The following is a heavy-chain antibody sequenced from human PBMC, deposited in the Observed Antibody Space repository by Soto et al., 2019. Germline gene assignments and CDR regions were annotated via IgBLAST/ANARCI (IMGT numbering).Heavy chain of an antibody. CDR1: GGSISSGDYY. CDR2: IYYSGST. J-gene: IGHJ4*02. D-gene: IGHD3-22*01. V-gene: IGHV4-30-4*01. Sequence: SETLSLTCTVSGGSISSGDYYWSWIRQPPGKGLEWIGYIYYSGSTYYNPSLKSRVTISVDTSKNQFSLKLSSVTAADTAVYYCARTDYYDPPRVDYWGQGTLVTVSS. CDR3: ARTDYYDPPRVDY.